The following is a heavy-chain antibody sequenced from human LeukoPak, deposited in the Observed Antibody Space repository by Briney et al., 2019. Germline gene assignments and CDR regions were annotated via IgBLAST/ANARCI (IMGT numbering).Heavy chain of an antibody. V-gene: IGHV3-30*02. D-gene: IGHD3-10*01. CDR3: AKDLELTMIRGVCEY. J-gene: IGHJ4*02. CDR2: TRYDGTIK. Sequence: PGGSLRLSCAASGFTFGSYAMHWVRQAPGKGLEWVAFTRYDGTIKYYSDSVKGRFTISRDNSKNTLYLQMSSLRPEDTAVYYCAKDLELTMIRGVCEYWGQGTLVTVSS. CDR1: GFTFGSYA.